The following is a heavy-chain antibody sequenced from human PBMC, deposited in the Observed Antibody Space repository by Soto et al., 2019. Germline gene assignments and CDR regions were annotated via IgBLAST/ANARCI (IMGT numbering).Heavy chain of an antibody. J-gene: IGHJ3*02. CDR2: IKSKTDGGTT. Sequence: PGGSLRLSCAASGFTFSNAWMSWVRQAPGKGLEWVGRIKSKTDGGTTDYAAPVKGRFTISRDDSKNTLYLQMNSLKTEDTAVYYCTTEMDSGYAGGLPDAFDIWGQGTMVTVSS. D-gene: IGHD5-12*01. CDR1: GFTFSNAW. V-gene: IGHV3-15*01. CDR3: TTEMDSGYAGGLPDAFDI.